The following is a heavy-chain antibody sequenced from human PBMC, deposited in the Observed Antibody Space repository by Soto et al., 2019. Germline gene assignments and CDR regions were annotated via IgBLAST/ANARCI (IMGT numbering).Heavy chain of an antibody. CDR2: INHNGGST. D-gene: IGHD6-19*01. CDR1: GYTFTNCH. J-gene: IGHJ4*02. Sequence: QVQVVQSGAEVKKPGASVKVSCKTAGYTFTNCHVHWVRQAPGQGLAWMGAINHNGGSTTYAQHLRGRVTITSDSSTSTVYMEMGSLRSDDSAVYYCALPKNTLGWYNFWGQGTLVTVS. V-gene: IGHV1-46*01. CDR3: ALPKNTLGWYNF.